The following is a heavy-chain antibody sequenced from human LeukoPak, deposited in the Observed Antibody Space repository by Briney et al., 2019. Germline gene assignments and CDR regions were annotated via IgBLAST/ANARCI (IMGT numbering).Heavy chain of an antibody. CDR2: ITGSGGNT. CDR3: AKAASSSWPSYYYGMDV. D-gene: IGHD6-13*01. Sequence: GGSLRLSCAASGFIFSSYSMSWVRQAPGKGLEWVSVITGSGGNTYYADSVKGRFTISKDDSKNTVYLQMSSLRVDDTAVYYCAKAASSSWPSYYYGMDVWGQGTTVTVSS. J-gene: IGHJ6*02. CDR1: GFIFSSYS. V-gene: IGHV3-23*01.